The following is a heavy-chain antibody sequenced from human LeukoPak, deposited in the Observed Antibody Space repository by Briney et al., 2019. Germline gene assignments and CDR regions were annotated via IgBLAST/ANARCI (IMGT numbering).Heavy chain of an antibody. CDR3: ARVHIVTGTYFDY. CDR2: IYSSGFT. Sequence: PSETLSLTCTVSGDSFGGFYWSWLRQPAGAGLEWIGRIYSSGFTEFNLSLDNRVTMAIDTSKNEFSLKLTSVTAADTGLYYCARVHIVTGTYFDYWAQGLLVTVSS. CDR1: GDSFGGFY. V-gene: IGHV4-4*07. D-gene: IGHD2-21*01. J-gene: IGHJ4*02.